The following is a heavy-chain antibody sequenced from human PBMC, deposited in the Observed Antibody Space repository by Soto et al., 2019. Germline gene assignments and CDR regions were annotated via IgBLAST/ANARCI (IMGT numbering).Heavy chain of an antibody. D-gene: IGHD2-15*01. V-gene: IGHV1-69*02. CDR2: IIPILGLG. CDR1: GGTFSSYS. Sequence: QVQLVQSGAEVKKPGSSVKVSCKASGGTFSSYSISWVRQAPGQGLEWMGRIIPILGLGNYAQKFQGRVTIIADKSTNTGYMDLSSLRSEDTAVYYGESPMHCSGVSCYFSYFDYWGQGTLVTVSS. J-gene: IGHJ4*02. CDR3: ESPMHCSGVSCYFSYFDY.